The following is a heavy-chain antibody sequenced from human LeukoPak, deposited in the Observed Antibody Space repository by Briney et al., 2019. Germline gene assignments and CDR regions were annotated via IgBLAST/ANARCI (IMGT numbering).Heavy chain of an antibody. Sequence: GGSLRLSCAASGFTFSDYDMTWIRQAPGKGLEWVSYISRGGNTINYADSVKGRFTISRDNAKNSLYLQMNSLRAEDTAVYYCARGNYLDYWGQGTMVTVSS. CDR2: ISRGGNTI. J-gene: IGHJ4*02. CDR3: ARGNYLDY. CDR1: GFTFSDYD. V-gene: IGHV3-11*01.